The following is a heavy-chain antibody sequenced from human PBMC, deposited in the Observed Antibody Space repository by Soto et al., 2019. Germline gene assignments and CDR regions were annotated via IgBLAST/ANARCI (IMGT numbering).Heavy chain of an antibody. CDR3: AKGYSDSYYYFDY. D-gene: IGHD1-26*01. Sequence: EVQLLESGGGLVQPGGSLRLSCAASGFTFSFCAMSWVRQAPGKGLEWVSSIRGNNGDTYYADSVKGRFTISRDNSKNTLYLQMNSLRVEDTAVYYCAKGYSDSYYYFDYWGQGALVTVSS. J-gene: IGHJ4*02. CDR1: GFTFSFCA. CDR2: IRGNNGDT. V-gene: IGHV3-23*01.